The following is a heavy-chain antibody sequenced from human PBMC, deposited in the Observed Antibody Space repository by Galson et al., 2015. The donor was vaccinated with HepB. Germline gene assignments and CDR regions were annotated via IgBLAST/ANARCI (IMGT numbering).Heavy chain of an antibody. CDR3: TTQYSTIFNYVWGNYRYSDY. CDR1: GFTFTNAW. J-gene: IGHJ4*02. V-gene: IGHV3-15*01. Sequence: SLRLSCAASGFTFTNAWMSWVRQAPGKGLEWVGHIKSKSDGGTTDYAAPVKGRFTISRDDSKKTLYLQMNSLKTEDTAVYYCTTQYSTIFNYVWGNYRYSDYWGQGTLVTVSS. D-gene: IGHD3-16*02. CDR2: IKSKSDGGTT.